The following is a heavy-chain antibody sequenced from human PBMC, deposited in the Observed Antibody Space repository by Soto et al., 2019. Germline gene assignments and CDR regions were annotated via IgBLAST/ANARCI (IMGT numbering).Heavy chain of an antibody. CDR3: ARGSKTAFDP. Sequence: EVQLVESGGGLVQPGGSLRLSCAASGFTFSPNWMHWVRQTPGKGLVWVSRINAEGNTIYADSVKGRFTISRDNAKNMLYLQMTSLRAEDTAVYFCARGSKTAFDPWGQGTLVTVSS. CDR1: GFTFSPNW. V-gene: IGHV3-74*01. D-gene: IGHD2-21*02. CDR2: INAEGNT. J-gene: IGHJ5*02.